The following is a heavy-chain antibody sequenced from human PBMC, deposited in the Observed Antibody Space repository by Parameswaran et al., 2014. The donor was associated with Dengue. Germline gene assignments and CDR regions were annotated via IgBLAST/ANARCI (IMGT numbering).Heavy chain of an antibody. V-gene: IGHV4-34*01. CDR2: INHSGST. CDR3: ARVRRVGGDFWSGYYARRNDY. J-gene: IGHJ4*02. Sequence: WIRQPPGRAGVDWEINHSGSTNYNPSLKSRVTISVDTSKNQFSLKLSSVTAADTAVYYCARVRRVGGDFWSGYYARRNDYWGQGTLGTVSS. D-gene: IGHD3-3*01.